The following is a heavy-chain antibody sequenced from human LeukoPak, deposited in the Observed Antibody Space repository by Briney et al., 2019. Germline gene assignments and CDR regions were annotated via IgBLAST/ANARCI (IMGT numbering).Heavy chain of an antibody. CDR2: ISGSGSST. CDR1: GFPFSNAA. Sequence: GGSLRLSCAASGFPFSNAAMGWVRQAPGKGLEWVSSISGSGSSTFYADSVKGRFTISRDNSQNTLYLQMNSLRAEGTAVYYCAKVVGGYSYGLFDFWGQGTLVPVSS. D-gene: IGHD5-18*01. CDR3: AKVVGGYSYGLFDF. V-gene: IGHV3-23*01. J-gene: IGHJ4*02.